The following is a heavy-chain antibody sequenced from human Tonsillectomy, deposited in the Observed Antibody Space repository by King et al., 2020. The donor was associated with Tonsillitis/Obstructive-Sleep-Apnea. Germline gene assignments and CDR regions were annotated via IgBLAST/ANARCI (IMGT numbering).Heavy chain of an antibody. Sequence: VQLVESGGGVVQPGRSLRLSCAASGFTFSSYAMHWVRQAPGKGLEWVAVISYDGSNKYYADSVKGRFTISRDNSKNTLYLQMNSLRAEDTAVYYCARGGYYDSSGYYPLDYWGQGTLVTVSS. J-gene: IGHJ4*02. CDR2: ISYDGSNK. CDR1: GFTFSSYA. V-gene: IGHV3-30*04. D-gene: IGHD3-22*01. CDR3: ARGGYYDSSGYYPLDY.